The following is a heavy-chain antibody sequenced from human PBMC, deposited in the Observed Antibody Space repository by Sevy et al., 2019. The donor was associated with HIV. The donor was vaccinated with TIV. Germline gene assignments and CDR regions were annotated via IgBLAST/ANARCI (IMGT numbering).Heavy chain of an antibody. V-gene: IGHV3-30*04. CDR3: ARLVSCGGDCYYLDY. D-gene: IGHD2-21*02. CDR1: GFTFSSYD. Sequence: GGSLRLSCAGSGFTFSSYDMHWVRQAPGKGLEWVAVTSHDGKCNNYEDSVKVRFTISRDNFKNNLYLQMNSLRVEDTAVYFCARLVSCGGDCYYLDYWGQGALVTVSS. CDR2: TSHDGKCN. J-gene: IGHJ4*02.